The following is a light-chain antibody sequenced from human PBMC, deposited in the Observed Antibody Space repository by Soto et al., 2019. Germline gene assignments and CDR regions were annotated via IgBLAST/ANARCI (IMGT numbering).Light chain of an antibody. V-gene: IGKV3-20*01. J-gene: IGKJ5*01. CDR1: QGLTNSF. CDR2: DTS. Sequence: EIVFTHSPGTLSLSPGERATLSCRASQGLTNSFIAWYQQKPGQAPRLLISDTSSRATGIPDRFSGSGSGTDFTLTISRLEPEDFALFFCQQYGTSEIIFGQGTRLEIK. CDR3: QQYGTSEII.